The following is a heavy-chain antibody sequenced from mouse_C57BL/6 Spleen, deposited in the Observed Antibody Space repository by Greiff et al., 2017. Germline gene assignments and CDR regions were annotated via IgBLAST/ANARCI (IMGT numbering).Heavy chain of an antibody. CDR3: ASSNYGYFDV. CDR2: LDPEDGET. Sequence: EVLLVESGAELVKPGASVKLSCTASGFNIKDYYMHWVKQRTEQGLEWIGRLDPEDGETKYAPKFQGKATMTADTSSTTAYLQLSSLTSEDAAVCYCASSNYGYFDVWGTGTTVTVSS. CDR1: GFNIKDYY. J-gene: IGHJ1*03. V-gene: IGHV14-2*01. D-gene: IGHD2-5*01.